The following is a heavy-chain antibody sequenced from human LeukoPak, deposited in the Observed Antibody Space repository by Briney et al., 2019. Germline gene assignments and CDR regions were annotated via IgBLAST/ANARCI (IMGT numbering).Heavy chain of an antibody. V-gene: IGHV4-34*01. D-gene: IGHD2-15*01. CDR2: INHSGST. J-gene: IGHJ6*03. Sequence: SETLSLTCAVYGGSFSGYYWSWIRQPPGKGLEWIGEINHSGSTNYNPSLKSRVTISVDTSKNQFSLKLSSVTAADTAVYYCARRYCSGGSCYAWGSYYYYMDVWGKGTTVTISS. CDR3: ARRYCSGGSCYAWGSYYYYMDV. CDR1: GGSFSGYY.